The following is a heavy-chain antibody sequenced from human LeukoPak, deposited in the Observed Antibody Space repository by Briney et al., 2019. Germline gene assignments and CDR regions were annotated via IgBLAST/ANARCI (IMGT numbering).Heavy chain of an antibody. J-gene: IGHJ5*02. V-gene: IGHV1-46*01. D-gene: IGHD1-26*01. CDR1: GYTFTGYY. CDR3: ARPSGSYFMWFDP. CDR2: INPSGGST. Sequence: ASVNVSCKASGYTFTGYYMHWVRQAPGQGLEWMGMINPSGGSTNYAQKFQGRVTITRDTSASTAYMELSSLRSEDTAVYYCARPSGSYFMWFDPWGQGTLVTVSS.